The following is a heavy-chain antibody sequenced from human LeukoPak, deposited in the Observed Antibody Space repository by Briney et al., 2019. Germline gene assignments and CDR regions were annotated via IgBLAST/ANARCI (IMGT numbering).Heavy chain of an antibody. V-gene: IGHV4-30-4*08. CDR3: ARVNTATLPFDY. D-gene: IGHD5-18*01. CDR1: GGSISSGDYY. CDR2: IYYSGST. J-gene: IGHJ4*02. Sequence: SETLSLTCTVSGGSISSGDYYWSWIRQPPGKGLEWIGYIYYSGSTYYNPPLKSRVTISVDTSKNQFSLKLSSVTAADTAVYYCARVNTATLPFDYWGQGTLVTVSS.